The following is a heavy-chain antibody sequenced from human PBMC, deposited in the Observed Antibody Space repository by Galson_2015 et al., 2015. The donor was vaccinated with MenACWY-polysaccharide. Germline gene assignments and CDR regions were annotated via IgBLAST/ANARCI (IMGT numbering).Heavy chain of an antibody. CDR3: ARDGCSSTNCHGYYTYYMDV. Sequence: SLRLSCAVSGTSFRSYAMHWVRQAPGKGLEWVAVVSYDGNSQKYAEAVKGRFTISRDNSKKTVYLQMNSLRPEDTAIYSCARDGCSSTNCHGYYTYYMDVWGRGTTVIVSS. V-gene: IGHV3-30*04. J-gene: IGHJ6*03. CDR2: VSYDGNSQ. CDR1: GTSFRSYA. D-gene: IGHD2-2*01.